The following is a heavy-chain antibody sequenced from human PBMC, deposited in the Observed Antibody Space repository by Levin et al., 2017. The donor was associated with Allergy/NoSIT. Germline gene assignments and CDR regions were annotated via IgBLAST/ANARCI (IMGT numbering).Heavy chain of an antibody. Sequence: PGGSLRLSCVASGFTFSNYPIHWVRQSPGKGLEWVALISYDGANEHYADSVKGRFTISRDNSKNTLYLQTNSLRLEDTAVYYCSRGPRIYGGNSVFWYFGLWGRGTLVTVSS. D-gene: IGHD4-23*01. V-gene: IGHV3-30*04. CDR3: SRGPRIYGGNSVFWYFGL. CDR2: ISYDGANE. J-gene: IGHJ2*01. CDR1: GFTFSNYP.